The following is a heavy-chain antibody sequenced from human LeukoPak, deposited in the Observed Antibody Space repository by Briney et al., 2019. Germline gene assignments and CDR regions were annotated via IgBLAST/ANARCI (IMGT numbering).Heavy chain of an antibody. CDR2: IYYSGST. CDR1: GGSISSSSYY. Sequence: SETLSLTCTVSGGSISSSSYYWGWIRQPPGKGLEWIGSIYYSGSTYYNPSLESRVTISVDTSKNQFSLKLSSVTAADTAVYYCARLTIWSSSWFDYWGQGTLVTVSS. V-gene: IGHV4-39*01. CDR3: ARLTIWSSSWFDY. J-gene: IGHJ4*02. D-gene: IGHD6-13*01.